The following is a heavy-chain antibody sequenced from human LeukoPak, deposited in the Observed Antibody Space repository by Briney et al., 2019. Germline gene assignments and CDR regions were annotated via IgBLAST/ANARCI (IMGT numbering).Heavy chain of an antibody. V-gene: IGHV1-69*13. D-gene: IGHD3-22*01. CDR3: ATGLRYTYYYDSSGYFAFDI. CDR1: GGTFSSYA. J-gene: IGHJ3*02. CDR2: IIPIFGTA. Sequence: ASVKVSCKASGGTFSSYAISWVRQAPGQGLEWMGGIIPIFGTANYAQKFQGRVTITADESTSTAYMELSSLRSEDTAVYYCATGLRYTYYYDSSGYFAFDIWGQGTMVTDSS.